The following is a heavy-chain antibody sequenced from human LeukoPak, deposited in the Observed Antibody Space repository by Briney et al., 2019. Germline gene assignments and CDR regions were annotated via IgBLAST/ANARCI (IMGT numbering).Heavy chain of an antibody. CDR1: GGSITGYY. Sequence: SETLSLTCPVSGGSITGYYWSWIRQPPGKGLEWIGYIYYTGSTIYNPSLKSRVTISVDTSRNQFSLKLSSVTAADSAVYYCAGVVGRYFEYGMDVWGQGTTVTVSS. CDR2: IYYTGST. J-gene: IGHJ6*02. D-gene: IGHD3-9*01. CDR3: AGVVGRYFEYGMDV. V-gene: IGHV4-59*01.